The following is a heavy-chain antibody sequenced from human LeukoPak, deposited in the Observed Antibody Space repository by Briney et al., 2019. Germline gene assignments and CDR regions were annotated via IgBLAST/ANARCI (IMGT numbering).Heavy chain of an antibody. CDR3: AHLVWEYVGGLDV. CDR2: IYTNGNT. V-gene: IGHV3-23*05. J-gene: IGHJ6*02. Sequence: GGSLRLSCAASGFIFRNYGMNWVRQAPGKGLEWVSGIYTNGNTRYADSVRGRFTISRGNSKNTLYLQTHSLRVDDTAVYYCAHLVWEYVGGLDVWGQGTTVTVSS. D-gene: IGHD3/OR15-3a*01. CDR1: GFIFRNYG.